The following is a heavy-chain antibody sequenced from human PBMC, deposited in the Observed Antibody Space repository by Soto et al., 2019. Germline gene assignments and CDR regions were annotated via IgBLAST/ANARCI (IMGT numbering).Heavy chain of an antibody. CDR3: ARDRFSVAGNYYSYYGMDV. CDR2: IIPIFGTA. J-gene: IGHJ6*02. CDR1: GGTFSSYA. V-gene: IGHV1-69*13. D-gene: IGHD6-19*01. Sequence: SLKVSCKASGGTFSSYAISWVRQAPGQGLEWMGGIIPIFGTANYAQKFQGRVTITADESTSTAYMELSSLRSEDTAVYYCARDRFSVAGNYYSYYGMDVWGQGTKVTVSS.